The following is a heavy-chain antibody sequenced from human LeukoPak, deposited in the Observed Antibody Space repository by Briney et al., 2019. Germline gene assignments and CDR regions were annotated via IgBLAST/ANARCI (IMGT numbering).Heavy chain of an antibody. Sequence: SETLSLTCTVSGGSISSSSYYWGWIRQPPGRGLEWIGSIYFSGSTYYNPSLKSRVTISVDTSKNQFSLKLSSVTAADTAVYYCARQSGSSAYSSSWYFHFDYWGQGTLVTVSS. V-gene: IGHV4-39*01. CDR2: IYFSGST. J-gene: IGHJ4*02. D-gene: IGHD6-13*01. CDR3: ARQSGSSAYSSSWYFHFDY. CDR1: GGSISSSSYY.